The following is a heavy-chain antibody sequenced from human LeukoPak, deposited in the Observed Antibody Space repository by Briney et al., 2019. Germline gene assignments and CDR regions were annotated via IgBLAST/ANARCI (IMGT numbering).Heavy chain of an antibody. D-gene: IGHD6-19*01. CDR2: ISSSSSYI. CDR3: ARAAFDGYSSGWYFDY. J-gene: IGHJ4*02. Sequence: SGGSLRLSCAASGFTFSSYSMNWVRQAPGKGLEWVSSISSSSSYIYYADSVKGRFTISRDNAKNSLYLQMNSLRAEDTAVYYCARAAFDGYSSGWYFDYWGQGTRVTVSS. CDR1: GFTFSSYS. V-gene: IGHV3-21*01.